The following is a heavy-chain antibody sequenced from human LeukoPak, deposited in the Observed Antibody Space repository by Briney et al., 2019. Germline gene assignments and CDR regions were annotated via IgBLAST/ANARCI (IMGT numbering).Heavy chain of an antibody. D-gene: IGHD6-19*01. V-gene: IGHV2-5*01. CDR1: GFSLSTSGAG. Sequence: ESGRTLGNPTQTLTLTFTCSGFSLSTSGAGVGWIRLPPVRALGWLAHFDWNDDKRYSLSLKSRLTITKDTSKHQVVLTMTNMDPVDTATYYCAQGSSGWYTYFDYWGQGTLVTVSS. CDR3: AQGSSGWYTYFDY. CDR2: FDWNDDK. J-gene: IGHJ4*02.